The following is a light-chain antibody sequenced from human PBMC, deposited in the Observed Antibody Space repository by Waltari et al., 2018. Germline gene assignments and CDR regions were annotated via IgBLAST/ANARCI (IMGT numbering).Light chain of an antibody. Sequence: EIVLTQSPGPLSLSPGERATLSCRASESVNSGYLAWYQQKPGQPPRLLIYAASNRATGTPDRFSGSGSGTDFTLTISTLESEDFAVYYCQQYSSALYSFGQGTKLEI. CDR3: QQYSSALYS. J-gene: IGKJ2*03. V-gene: IGKV3-20*01. CDR1: ESVNSGY. CDR2: AAS.